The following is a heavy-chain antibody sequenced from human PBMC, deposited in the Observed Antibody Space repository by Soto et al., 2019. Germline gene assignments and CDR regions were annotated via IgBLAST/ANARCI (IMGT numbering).Heavy chain of an antibody. CDR1: GYTFTSYG. CDR3: ARDLYPLERDFWSGYDY. CDR2: ISAYNGNT. J-gene: IGHJ4*02. Sequence: QVQLVQSGAEVKKPGASVKVSCKASGYTFTSYGISWVRRAPGQGLEWMGWISAYNGNTNYAQKLQGRVTMTTVTSTSTAYMELRSLRSDDTAVYYCARDLYPLERDFWSGYDYWGQGTLVTVSS. D-gene: IGHD3-3*01. V-gene: IGHV1-18*04.